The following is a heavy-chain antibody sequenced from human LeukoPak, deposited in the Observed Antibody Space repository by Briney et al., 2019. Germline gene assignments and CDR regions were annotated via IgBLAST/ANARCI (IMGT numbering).Heavy chain of an antibody. V-gene: IGHV3-7*01. D-gene: IGHD3-16*02. J-gene: IGHJ4*02. CDR1: GFALSSYW. CDR3: ARSLRRGYFDY. CDR2: KKQDGSEK. Sequence: GGSLRLSRAASGFALSSYWMSWVRPAPGEGLEWVANKKQDGSEKSYVDSVKGRFTISRDNAKNSLYLQMNSLRAEDTPVYYWARSLRRGYFDYWGQGTLVTVSS.